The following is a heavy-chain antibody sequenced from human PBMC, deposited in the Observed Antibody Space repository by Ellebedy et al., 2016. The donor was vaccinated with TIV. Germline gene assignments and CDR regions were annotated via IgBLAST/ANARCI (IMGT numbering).Heavy chain of an antibody. Sequence: GGSLRLSCAASGFAFSSYWMSWVRQAPGKGLEWVANINQDGSEKYYVDSVKGRFTISRDNAKNSLFLQMNSLRAEDTAVFYCATDGSYGDYRSPAHAFVFWGQGTMVSVAS. CDR1: GFAFSSYW. J-gene: IGHJ3*01. CDR3: ATDGSYGDYRSPAHAFVF. D-gene: IGHD3-10*01. V-gene: IGHV3-7*01. CDR2: INQDGSEK.